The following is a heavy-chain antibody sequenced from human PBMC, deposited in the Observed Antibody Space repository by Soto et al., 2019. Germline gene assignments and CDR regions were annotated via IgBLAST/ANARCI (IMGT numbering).Heavy chain of an antibody. J-gene: IGHJ4*02. CDR2: IYWDDDK. Sequence: QITLKESGPTVVKPTETLTLTCTFSGFSLTTSGVGVGWVRQSPGKAPEWLALIYWDDDKRYSTSLKSRLTIHKDTTKNHVVLTMANVDPADTATYYCAHRVLRTVFGLVTTTAIYFDFWGQGTPVVVSS. CDR1: GFSLTTSGVG. CDR3: AHRVLRTVFGLVTTTAIYFDF. D-gene: IGHD3-3*01. V-gene: IGHV2-5*02.